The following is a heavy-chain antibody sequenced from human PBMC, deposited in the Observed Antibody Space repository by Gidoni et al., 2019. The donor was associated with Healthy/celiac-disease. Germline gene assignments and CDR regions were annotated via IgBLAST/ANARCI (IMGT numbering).Heavy chain of an antibody. CDR2: IYYSGST. D-gene: IGHD3-10*01. V-gene: IGHV4-39*07. CDR3: ARSAVAYGSGSLDY. Sequence: QLQLQESGPGLVKPSETLSLTCTVSGGSISSSSYYWGWIRQPPGKGLEWMGSIYYSGSTYYNPSLKSRVTISVDTSKNQFSLKLSSVTAADTAVYYCARSAVAYGSGSLDYWGQGTLVTVSS. CDR1: GGSISSSSYY. J-gene: IGHJ4*02.